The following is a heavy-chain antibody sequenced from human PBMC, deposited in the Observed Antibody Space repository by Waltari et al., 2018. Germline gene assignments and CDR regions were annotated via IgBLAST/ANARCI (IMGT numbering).Heavy chain of an antibody. V-gene: IGHV3-53*01. D-gene: IGHD2-15*01. CDR2: SYSHGTT. Sequence: EVQLVESGGGLIQAGGSLRLSCAASGFPVSSPYMAWVRQAPGKGLESVAISYSHGTTSYADSVKGRFTISRDNSKNTLFLQMSSVRVDDTAMYYCTTRVAISGVPGMPDYWGQGTLVTVSS. J-gene: IGHJ4*02. CDR3: TTRVAISGVPGMPDY. CDR1: GFPVSSPY.